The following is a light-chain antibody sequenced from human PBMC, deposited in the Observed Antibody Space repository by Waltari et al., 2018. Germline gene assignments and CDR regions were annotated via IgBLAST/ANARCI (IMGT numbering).Light chain of an antibody. J-gene: IGKJ2*01. Sequence: DIQMIQSPSSLSASVGDRVTITCRASQSISSYLNWYQQKPGKAPKLLIYAASSLQSGVPSRFSGSGSGTDFTLTISSLQPEDFATYYCQQSYSTLRTFGQGTKLEIK. CDR3: QQSYSTLRT. CDR1: QSISSY. V-gene: IGKV1-39*01. CDR2: AAS.